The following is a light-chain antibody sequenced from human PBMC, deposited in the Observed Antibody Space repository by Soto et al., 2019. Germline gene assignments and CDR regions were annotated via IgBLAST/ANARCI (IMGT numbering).Light chain of an antibody. J-gene: IGLJ1*01. V-gene: IGLV2-11*01. CDR2: DVS. Sequence: QSALTQPRSVSGAPGQSVTISCTGTSSDVGVYNYVSWYQQHPGKAPKLMIYDVSKRPSGVPDRFSGSKSGNTASLTISGLQAEDEADYYCCSYAGSYTFDVFGTGTKLTVL. CDR3: CSYAGSYTFDV. CDR1: SSDVGVYNY.